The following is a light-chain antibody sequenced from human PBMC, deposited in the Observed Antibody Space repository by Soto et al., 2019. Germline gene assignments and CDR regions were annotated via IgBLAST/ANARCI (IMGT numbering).Light chain of an antibody. CDR3: QQYGSSPRT. CDR2: GAS. Sequence: EIVLTLSPGTLSLSPGAIATLSCRASQSVISSYLAWYQQKPGQAPRLLIYGASSRATGIPDRFSGRGSGTDFTLTISRLEPEDFAVYYCQQYGSSPRTFGQGTRLEIK. CDR1: QSVISSY. V-gene: IGKV3-20*01. J-gene: IGKJ5*01.